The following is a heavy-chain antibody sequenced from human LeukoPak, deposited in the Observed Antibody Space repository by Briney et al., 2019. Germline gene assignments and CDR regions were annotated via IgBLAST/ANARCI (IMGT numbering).Heavy chain of an antibody. D-gene: IGHD4-17*01. CDR2: INPSGGST. CDR1: GCTFTSYY. V-gene: IGHV1-46*01. J-gene: IGHJ4*02. CDR3: ARATASEYGDYYFDY. Sequence: ASVKVSCKASGCTFTSYYMHWVRQAPGQGLEWMGIINPSGGSTSYAQKFQGRVTMTRDTSTSTVYMELSSLRSEDTAVYYCARATASEYGDYYFDYWGQGTLVTVSS.